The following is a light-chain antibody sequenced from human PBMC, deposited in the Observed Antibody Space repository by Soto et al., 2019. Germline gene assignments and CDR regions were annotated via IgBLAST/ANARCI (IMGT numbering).Light chain of an antibody. V-gene: IGLV2-11*01. CDR1: SSDVGGYNY. J-gene: IGLJ1*01. Sequence: QSVLTQPRSVSGSPGQSVTISCTGTSSDVGGYNYVSWYQQHPGKAPKLMIYDVSKRPSGVPDRFSGSKSGNTASLTISGLQAXDEADYYCCSYAGSYTFDYVFGTGTKV. CDR2: DVS. CDR3: CSYAGSYTFDYV.